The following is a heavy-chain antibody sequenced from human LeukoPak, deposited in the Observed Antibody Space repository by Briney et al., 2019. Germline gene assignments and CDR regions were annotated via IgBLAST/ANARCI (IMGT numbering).Heavy chain of an antibody. J-gene: IGHJ5*02. CDR3: ARSDGPTLAYCGGDCEHWVWFDP. CDR1: GYTFTSYG. Sequence: ASVKVSCKASGYTFTSYGISWVRQAPGQGLEWMGWISAYNGNTNYAQKLQGRVTMTTDTSTSTAYMELRGLRSDDTAVYYCARSDGPTLAYCGGDCEHWVWFDPWGQGTLVTVSS. D-gene: IGHD2-21*02. V-gene: IGHV1-18*01. CDR2: ISAYNGNT.